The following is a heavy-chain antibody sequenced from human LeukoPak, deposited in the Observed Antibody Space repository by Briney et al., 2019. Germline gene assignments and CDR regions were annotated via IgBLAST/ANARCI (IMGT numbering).Heavy chain of an antibody. CDR3: ARLRLWFDY. Sequence: SETLSLTRTVSGGSISSGSYYWSWIRQPAGKGLEWIGRIYTSGSTNYNPSLKSRVTISVDTSKNQFSLKLSSVTAADTAVYYCARLRLWFDYWGQGTLVTVSS. V-gene: IGHV4-61*02. D-gene: IGHD5-18*01. J-gene: IGHJ4*02. CDR1: GGSISSGSYY. CDR2: IYTSGST.